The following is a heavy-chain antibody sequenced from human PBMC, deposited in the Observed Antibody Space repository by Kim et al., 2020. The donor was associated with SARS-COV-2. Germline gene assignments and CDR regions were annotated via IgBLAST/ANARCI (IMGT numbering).Heavy chain of an antibody. Sequence: SEKYYLDSVKGRFTISRDNARNSLYLQMDSLGAEDTAVYYCARNGWYFAYWGQGTLVTVSS. CDR2: SEK. J-gene: IGHJ4*02. D-gene: IGHD6-19*01. CDR3: ARNGWYFAY. V-gene: IGHV3-7*01.